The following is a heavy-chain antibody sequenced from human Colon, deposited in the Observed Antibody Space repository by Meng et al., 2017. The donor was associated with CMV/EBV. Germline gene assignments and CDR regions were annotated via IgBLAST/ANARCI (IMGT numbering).Heavy chain of an antibody. Sequence: SGLTFSNYAMGWVRQAPGKGLEWVSGISGTGDYTYYADSVKGRFTISRDSSRNTLFLQMNSLRVEDTAVYYCAKEGRWAGATHYFDYWGQGTLVTVSS. CDR2: ISGTGDYT. V-gene: IGHV3-23*01. D-gene: IGHD1-26*01. J-gene: IGHJ4*02. CDR1: GLTFSNYA. CDR3: AKEGRWAGATHYFDY.